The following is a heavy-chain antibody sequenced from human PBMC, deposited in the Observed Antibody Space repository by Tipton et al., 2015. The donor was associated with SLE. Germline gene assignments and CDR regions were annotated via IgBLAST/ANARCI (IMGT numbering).Heavy chain of an antibody. CDR3: ARDHICSGDNCYSDYQYYYGIDV. CDR2: IIPTFRTA. D-gene: IGHD2-15*01. CDR1: GGTFNNFV. J-gene: IGHJ6*02. V-gene: IGHV1-69*01. Sequence: QLVQSGAEVKKPGSSVKVSCKASGGTFNNFVISWLRQAPGQGLEWMGGIIPTFRTAKYAQKFQGRVTMTADESTTTAYMELGSLRSGDTAVYYCARDHICSGDNCYSDYQYYYGIDVWGQGTTVTVSS.